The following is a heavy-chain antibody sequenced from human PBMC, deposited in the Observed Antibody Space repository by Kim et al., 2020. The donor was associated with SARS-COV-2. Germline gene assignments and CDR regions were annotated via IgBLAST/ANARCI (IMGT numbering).Heavy chain of an antibody. V-gene: IGHV1-18*01. J-gene: IGHJ5*02. Sequence: NVKGRVTMTTDTSTSTAYMELRSLGSEDTAVYYCARGYSSGWYRCFDPWGQGTLVTVSS. D-gene: IGHD6-19*01. CDR3: ARGYSSGWYRCFDP.